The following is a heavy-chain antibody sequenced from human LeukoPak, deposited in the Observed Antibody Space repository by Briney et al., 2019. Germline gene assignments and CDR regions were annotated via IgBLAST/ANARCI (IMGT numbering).Heavy chain of an antibody. D-gene: IGHD4-23*01. Sequence: ASVKVSCKASGYTFTGYYMHWVRQAPGQGLEWMGWINPNSGGTNYAQKFQGRVTITRNTSISTAYMELSSLRSVDTAVYYCARGLRWSRFLYYYYYMDVWGKGTTVTVSS. CDR3: ARGLRWSRFLYYYYYMDV. V-gene: IGHV1-2*02. CDR1: GYTFTGYY. J-gene: IGHJ6*03. CDR2: INPNSGGT.